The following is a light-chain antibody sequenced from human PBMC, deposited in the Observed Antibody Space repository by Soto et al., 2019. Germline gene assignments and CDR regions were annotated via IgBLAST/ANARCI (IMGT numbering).Light chain of an antibody. CDR2: GAS. V-gene: IGKV3-20*01. CDR3: QQYMSSFT. Sequence: IGLRHSPDTVSLYPRERATLSCRASQSVSSSYLAWYQQKPGQAPRLLIYGASSRATGIPDRFSGSGSGTDFTLTISRLEPEDFAVYYCQQYMSSFTLGPGSKVDI. J-gene: IGKJ3*01. CDR1: QSVSSSY.